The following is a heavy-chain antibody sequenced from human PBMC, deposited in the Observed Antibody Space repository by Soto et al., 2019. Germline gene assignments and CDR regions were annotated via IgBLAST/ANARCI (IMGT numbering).Heavy chain of an antibody. Sequence: QVQLQESGPGLVKPSQTLSLICTVSGDSISSDNYFWSWIRQPPGQGLEWIGYISNRGTPSYNPSLKSRVTISLDTSKNRFSLDMYSVTAADTAVYYCAREVHVVALSDAFDIWGQGTMVTVSS. CDR3: AREVHVVALSDAFDI. J-gene: IGHJ3*02. CDR2: ISNRGTP. V-gene: IGHV4-30-4*01. CDR1: GDSISSDNYF. D-gene: IGHD5-12*01.